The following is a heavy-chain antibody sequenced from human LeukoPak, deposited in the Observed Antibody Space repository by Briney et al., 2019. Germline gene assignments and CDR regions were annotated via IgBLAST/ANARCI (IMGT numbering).Heavy chain of an antibody. CDR1: GDSINSLDL. J-gene: IGHJ6*02. CDR2: IDHSGTT. CDR3: ARGFKWNEGHGVDG. Sequence: SGTLSLTCTVSGDSINSLDLWSWVRQPPGKGLEWIGEIDHSGTTSYNPSLKSRFTMSVDTSKNQFSLMLNSVTAADTAVYYCARGFKWNEGHGVDGWGQGTTVTVFS. D-gene: IGHD1-1*01. V-gene: IGHV4-4*02.